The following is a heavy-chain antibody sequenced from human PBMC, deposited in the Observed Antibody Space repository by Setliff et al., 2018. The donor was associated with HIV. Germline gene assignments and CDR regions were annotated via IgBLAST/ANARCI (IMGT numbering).Heavy chain of an antibody. Sequence: GGSLRLSCAASGFTFSSYWMHWVRQAPGKGLVWVSHISNDGTRTNYADSVKGRFSISRDNAKNTLYLQMNNLRAEDTAVYYCVRDAYGNSYFDYWGQGALVTVSS. CDR3: VRDAYGNSYFDY. J-gene: IGHJ4*02. CDR2: ISNDGTRT. V-gene: IGHV3-74*01. D-gene: IGHD4-17*01. CDR1: GFTFSSYW.